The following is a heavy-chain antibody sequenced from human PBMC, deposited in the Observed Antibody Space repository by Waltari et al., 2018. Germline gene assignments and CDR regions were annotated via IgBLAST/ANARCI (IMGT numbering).Heavy chain of an antibody. CDR3: ARGTSYCSGGSCYYYGIDV. Sequence: QVQLQESGPGLVKPSGTLSLTCAVSGGSISSSNWWSWVRQPPGTGLELVGEIYMRRATNYNPSLKRRVTLSVDKAKNQFSLKLSSVTAADTAVYYCARGTSYCSGGSCYYYGIDVWGQGTTVTVSS. CDR1: GGSISSSNW. CDR2: IYMRRAT. V-gene: IGHV4-4*02. J-gene: IGHJ6*02. D-gene: IGHD2-15*01.